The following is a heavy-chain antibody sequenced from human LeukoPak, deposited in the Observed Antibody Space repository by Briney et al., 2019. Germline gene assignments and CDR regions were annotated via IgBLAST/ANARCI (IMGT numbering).Heavy chain of an antibody. CDR2: INPSGGST. Sequence: GASVKVSCKASGYTFTSYYMHWVRQAPGQGLEWMGIINPSGGSTSYAQKFQGRVTMTRDMSTSTVYMELSSLRSEDTAVYFCAREWKRITLVRGMDLWGQGTLVTVSS. CDR1: GYTFTSYY. D-gene: IGHD3-10*01. V-gene: IGHV1-46*01. J-gene: IGHJ5*02. CDR3: AREWKRITLVRGMDL.